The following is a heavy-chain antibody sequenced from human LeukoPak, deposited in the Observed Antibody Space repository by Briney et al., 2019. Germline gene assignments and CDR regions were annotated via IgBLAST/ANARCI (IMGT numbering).Heavy chain of an antibody. V-gene: IGHV1-69*13. CDR1: GGTFSSYA. D-gene: IGHD5-18*01. J-gene: IGHJ6*03. CDR2: IIPIFGTA. CDR3: ASSGYSYGYTPHYYYYYMDV. Sequence: SVNVSCKASGGTFSSYAISWVRQAPGQGLEWMGGIIPIFGTANYAQKFQGRVTITADESTSTAYMELSSLRSEDTAVYYCASSGYSYGYTPHYYYYYMDVWGKGTTVTVSS.